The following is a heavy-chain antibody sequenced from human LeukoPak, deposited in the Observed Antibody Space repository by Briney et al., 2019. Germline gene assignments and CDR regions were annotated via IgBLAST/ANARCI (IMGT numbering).Heavy chain of an antibody. D-gene: IGHD3-10*01. CDR1: GGSISSYY. CDR2: IYYSGST. Sequence: SETLSLTCTVSGGSISSYYWSWIRQPPGKGLKWIGYIYYSGSTNYNPSLKSRVTISVDTSKNQFSLKLSSVTAADTAVYYCARDTSLRRGVDWGQGTLVTVSS. CDR3: ARDTSLRRGVD. J-gene: IGHJ4*02. V-gene: IGHV4-59*01.